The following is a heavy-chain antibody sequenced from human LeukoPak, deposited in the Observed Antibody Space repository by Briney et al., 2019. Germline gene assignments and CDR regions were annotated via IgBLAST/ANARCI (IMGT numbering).Heavy chain of an antibody. CDR1: GYTFTSYD. D-gene: IGHD2-15*01. CDR3: ARDEVVAAPNYFGMVV. J-gene: IGHJ6*02. Sequence: ASVKVSCKASGYTFTSYDVNWVRQATGQGLEWMGWLNPNSGNTGLAQKFQGRVTLTRDTSLSTAYMELSNLRSDDTAVYYCARDEVVAAPNYFGMVVWGQGTTVSVSS. V-gene: IGHV1-8*01. CDR2: LNPNSGNT.